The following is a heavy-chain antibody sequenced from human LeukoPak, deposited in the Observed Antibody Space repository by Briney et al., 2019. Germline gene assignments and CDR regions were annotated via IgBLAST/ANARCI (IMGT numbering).Heavy chain of an antibody. V-gene: IGHV3-23*01. CDR1: GFTFKSNA. CDR2: IGGSGDKT. Sequence: PGGSLRLSCAASGFTFKSNAISWVRQAPGKGLEWVSTIGGSGDKTFCADSVKGRFTISRDNSKNMVHLQMNSLTGEDTALYYCVRRGDASSGWGDHDFWGQGALVTVSS. J-gene: IGHJ4*02. CDR3: VRRGDASSGWGDHDF. D-gene: IGHD6-19*01.